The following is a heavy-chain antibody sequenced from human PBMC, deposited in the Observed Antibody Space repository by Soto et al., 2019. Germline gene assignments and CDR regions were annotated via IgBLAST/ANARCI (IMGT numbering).Heavy chain of an antibody. CDR2: MQPSTGRT. D-gene: IGHD1-26*01. Sequence: GASVKVSFTASGSSFTSLDINWVRQTAGQGLEWMGWMQPSTGRTGYAQKFQGRVTMTRDTSINTAYMELTTLTSDDTAFYYCARGVSAGVDYWGQGTLVTVSS. V-gene: IGHV1-8*01. CDR3: ARGVSAGVDY. J-gene: IGHJ4*02. CDR1: GSSFTSLD.